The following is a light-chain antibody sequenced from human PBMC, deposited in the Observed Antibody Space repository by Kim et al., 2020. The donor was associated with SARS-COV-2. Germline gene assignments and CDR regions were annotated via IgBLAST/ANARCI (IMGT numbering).Light chain of an antibody. Sequence: PSSLPCRSSPSLVYKCVNTYLSWFQQRPGQSPRRLIYKVSNRDSGVPDRFSGSGSGTDFTLKISSVEAEDVGVYYCMQGTHPPPTFGQGTRLEIK. CDR1: PSLVYKCVNTY. CDR3: MQGTHPPPT. J-gene: IGKJ5*01. V-gene: IGKV2-30*01. CDR2: KVS.